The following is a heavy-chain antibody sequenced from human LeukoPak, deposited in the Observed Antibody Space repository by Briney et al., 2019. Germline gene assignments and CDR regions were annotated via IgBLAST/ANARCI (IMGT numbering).Heavy chain of an antibody. CDR1: GYTFTSYA. Sequence: ASVKVSCKASGYTFTSYAMHWVRQAPGQRLEWMGWINAGNGNTKYSQKFQGRVTITRDTSASTAYMELSSLRSEDTAVYYCARETSEDYDILTGYLPWGQGTLDTVSS. CDR3: ARETSEDYDILTGYLP. V-gene: IGHV1-3*01. D-gene: IGHD3-9*01. CDR2: INAGNGNT. J-gene: IGHJ5*02.